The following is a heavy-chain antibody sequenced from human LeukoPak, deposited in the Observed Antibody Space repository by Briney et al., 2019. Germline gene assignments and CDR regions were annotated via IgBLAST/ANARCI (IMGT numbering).Heavy chain of an antibody. Sequence: ASVKVSCKASGYTLTDHDINWVRQVTGQGLEWMGWMNPNSGNTGFVQKFQGRVILTRDTSINTAYMELTSLRSDDTAVYYCVRGNSGSYYLYWGQGTLVAVSS. CDR2: MNPNSGNT. V-gene: IGHV1-8*02. D-gene: IGHD1-26*01. CDR3: VRGNSGSYYLY. J-gene: IGHJ4*02. CDR1: GYTLTDHD.